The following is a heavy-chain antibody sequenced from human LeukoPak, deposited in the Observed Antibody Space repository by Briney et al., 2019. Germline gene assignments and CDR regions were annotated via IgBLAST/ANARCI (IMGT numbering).Heavy chain of an antibody. CDR3: AKDTYPYSGNHYYFDS. J-gene: IGHJ4*02. D-gene: IGHD1-26*01. V-gene: IGHV3-23*01. CDR1: GFTVTSYA. CDR2: ISGSSSVT. Sequence: GWSLTLSCAASGFTVTSYAISWVRQAPGKGLEWVSAISGSSSVTTYADSVKGRFTVSRDNSKNTVYLQMNSLRVDDTAVYHCAKDTYPYSGNHYYFDSWGQGIQVTVSS.